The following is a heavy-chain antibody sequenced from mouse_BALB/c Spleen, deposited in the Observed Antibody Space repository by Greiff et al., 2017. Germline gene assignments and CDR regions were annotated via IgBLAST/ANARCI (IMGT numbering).Heavy chain of an antibody. Sequence: VQLQQSGPDLVAPSQSLSITCTVSGFSLTSYGVHWVRQPPGKGLEWLVVIWSDGSTTYNSALKSRLSISKDNSKSQVFLKMNSLQTDDTAMYYCARQEGYYPYYYAMDYWGQGTSVTVSS. CDR2: IWSDGST. D-gene: IGHD2-3*01. V-gene: IGHV2-6-2*01. J-gene: IGHJ4*01. CDR1: GFSLTSYG. CDR3: ARQEGYYPYYYAMDY.